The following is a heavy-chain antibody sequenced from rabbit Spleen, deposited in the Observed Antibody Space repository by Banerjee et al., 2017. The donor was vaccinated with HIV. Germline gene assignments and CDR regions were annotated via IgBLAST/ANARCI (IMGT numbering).Heavy chain of an antibody. CDR2: IRVGSYTTT. CDR3: ARGGGRTRLDL. V-gene: IGHV1S40*01. D-gene: IGHD4-1*01. CDR1: GFDLSTFYY. J-gene: IGHJ3*01. Sequence: QSLEESGGDLVKPGASLTLTCTASGFDLSTFYYMCWVRQAPGKGLELIACIRVGSYTTTSYASWAKGRFTISKTSSTTVTLQMTSLTAADTATYFCARGGGRTRLDLWGPGTLVTVS.